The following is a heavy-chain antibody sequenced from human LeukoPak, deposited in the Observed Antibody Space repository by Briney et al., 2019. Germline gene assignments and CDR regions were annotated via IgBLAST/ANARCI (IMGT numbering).Heavy chain of an antibody. Sequence: GGSLRLSCAASGFTFSKTWMSWVRQAPGKGLEWVACIMEDGSVQKYVDSVKGRFTVSRDNAKNSLYLQMNSLRAEDTAIYYCARDLGSYSSGWYMGFDYWGQGTLVTVSS. CDR1: GFTFSKTW. J-gene: IGHJ4*02. CDR3: ARDLGSYSSGWYMGFDY. V-gene: IGHV3-7*01. D-gene: IGHD6-19*01. CDR2: IMEDGSVQ.